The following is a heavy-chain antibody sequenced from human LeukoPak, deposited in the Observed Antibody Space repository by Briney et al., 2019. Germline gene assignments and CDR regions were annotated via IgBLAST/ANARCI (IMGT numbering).Heavy chain of an antibody. CDR1: GFTFSSYA. D-gene: IGHD6-19*01. CDR2: ISYDGSNK. CDR3: TRIRSSSGWYEPFDY. J-gene: IGHJ4*02. V-gene: IGHV3-30-3*01. Sequence: GRSLRLSCAASGFTFSSYAMPWVRQAPGKGLEWVAVISYDGSNKYYADSVKGRLTISRDNSKNTLYLQMNSLSVEDTAVYYCTRIRSSSGWYEPFDYWGQGTLVTVSS.